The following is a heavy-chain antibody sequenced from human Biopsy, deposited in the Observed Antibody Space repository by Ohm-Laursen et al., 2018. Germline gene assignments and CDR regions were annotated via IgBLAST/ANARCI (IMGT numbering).Heavy chain of an antibody. CDR2: IIAVSGLV. CDR1: GGTFSNYA. CDR3: ATPFQYYDSWGGYPPFDH. J-gene: IGHJ4*02. Sequence: SVKVSCKVSGGTFSNYAISWVRQAPGEGLEWMGGIIAVSGLVNYAPKFQGRVSITADKSTTTAYMELSNLKSEDTAVYYCATPFQYYDSWGGYPPFDHWGQGTLVTVSS. V-gene: IGHV1-69*10. D-gene: IGHD3-3*01.